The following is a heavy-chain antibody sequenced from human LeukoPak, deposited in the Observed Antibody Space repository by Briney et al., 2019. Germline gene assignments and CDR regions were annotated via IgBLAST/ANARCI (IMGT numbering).Heavy chain of an antibody. CDR3: AKGALHFDWLLYFDY. CDR1: GYTFTGYY. CDR2: ISYDGSNK. V-gene: IGHV3-30*18. Sequence: SCKASGYTFTGYYMHWVRQAPGKGLEWVAVISYDGSNKYYADSVKGRFTISRDNSKNTLYLQMNSLRAEDTAVYYCAKGALHFDWLLYFDYWGQGTLVTVSS. J-gene: IGHJ4*02. D-gene: IGHD3-9*01.